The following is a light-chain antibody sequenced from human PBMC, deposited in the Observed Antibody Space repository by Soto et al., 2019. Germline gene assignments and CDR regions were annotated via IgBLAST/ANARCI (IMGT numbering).Light chain of an antibody. CDR3: ISYTGTSTLVV. V-gene: IGLV2-14*01. Sequence: QSALTQPASVSGSPGQSITISCTGTSSDVGGSNYVSWYQQHPGKAPKLIIYGVNNRPSGVSTHFSGSKSGNTASLTISGLQAEDEADYYCISYTGTSTLVVFGGGTKLTVL. CDR1: SSDVGGSNY. CDR2: GVN. J-gene: IGLJ2*01.